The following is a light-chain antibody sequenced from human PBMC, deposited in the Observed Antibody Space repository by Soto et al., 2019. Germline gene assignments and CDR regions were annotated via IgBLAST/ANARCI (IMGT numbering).Light chain of an antibody. V-gene: IGLV2-14*01. Sequence: QSVLTQPASVSGSPGQSITISCTGTSSDVGGYNYVSWYQQHPGKAPKLMTYDVSNRPSGVSNRFSGSKSGNTASLTISGLQAEDEAEYYCSSYTSSSTLGFGTGTKVTVL. CDR3: SSYTSSSTLG. CDR2: DVS. J-gene: IGLJ1*01. CDR1: SSDVGGYNY.